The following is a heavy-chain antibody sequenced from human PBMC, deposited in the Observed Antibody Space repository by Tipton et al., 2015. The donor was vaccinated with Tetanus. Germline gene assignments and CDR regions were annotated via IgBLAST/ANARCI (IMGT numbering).Heavy chain of an antibody. J-gene: IGHJ4*02. CDR3: ARAGFEGSSSSGYFDH. CDR1: GDSMTKYY. CDR2: VFHSGST. Sequence: TLSLTCTVSGDSMTKYYWSWIRQPPGKGLEWISYVFHSGSTNYNPTLKSRVTIAVDTIKRQFSMTLTSATAADTAVDYCARAGFEGSSSSGYFDHWGLGVLVTVSS. V-gene: IGHV4-59*12. D-gene: IGHD2-2*01.